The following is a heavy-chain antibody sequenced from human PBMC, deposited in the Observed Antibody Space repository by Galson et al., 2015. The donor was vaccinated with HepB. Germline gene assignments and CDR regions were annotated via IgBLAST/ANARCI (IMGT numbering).Heavy chain of an antibody. CDR2: ISSSSSTI. Sequence: SLRLSCAASGFTFSSYSMNWVRQAPGKGLEWVSYISSSSSTIYYADSVKGRFTISRDNAKNSLYLQMNSLRDEDTAVYYCARDLGYSSGGTAEYFQHWGQGTLVTVSS. CDR3: ARDLGYSSGGTAEYFQH. D-gene: IGHD6-19*01. J-gene: IGHJ1*01. CDR1: GFTFSSYS. V-gene: IGHV3-48*02.